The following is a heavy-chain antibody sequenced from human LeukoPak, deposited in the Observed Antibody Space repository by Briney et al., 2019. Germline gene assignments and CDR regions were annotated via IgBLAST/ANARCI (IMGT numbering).Heavy chain of an antibody. CDR2: IYDSGST. D-gene: IGHD3-10*01. CDR3: ARHYGP. V-gene: IGHV4-39*01. J-gene: IGHJ5*02. Sequence: SETLSLTCTVSGVSIRSSYYYWGWIRQPPGKGPEWIVSIYDSGSTYYKPSLNSRFTISVDTSKNQFSLKMNSVTAAATALYYCARHYGPWGQGTLVTVSS. CDR1: GVSIRSSYYY.